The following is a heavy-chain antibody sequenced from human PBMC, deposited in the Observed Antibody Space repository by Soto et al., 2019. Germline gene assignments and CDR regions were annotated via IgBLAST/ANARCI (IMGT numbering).Heavy chain of an antibody. CDR1: GFTFSSYG. V-gene: IGHV3-33*01. D-gene: IGHD4-17*01. J-gene: IGHJ6*02. Sequence: QVQLVESGGGVVQPGRSLRLSCAASGFTFSSYGMHWVRQAPGKGLEWVAVIWYDGSNKYYADSVKGRFTISRDNSKNTLYXQXXXXXXXXXXXXXXXXXXXXXXXYGRNYXXXGMDVWGQGTTVTVSS. CDR3: XXXXXXXXXYGRNYXXXGMDV. CDR2: IWYDGSNK.